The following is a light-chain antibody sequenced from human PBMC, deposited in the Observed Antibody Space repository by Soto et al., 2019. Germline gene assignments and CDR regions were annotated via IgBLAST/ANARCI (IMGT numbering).Light chain of an antibody. Sequence: EIILTQSPATLSLSPGERATLSCRASHDINNYLAWYQQKPGQSPRLIIYQASHRATGTPARFSARGSGTHFTLTISVLEPEDFAVYYCQQHADWPPLTFGGGT. V-gene: IGKV3-11*01. CDR2: QAS. J-gene: IGKJ4*01. CDR3: QQHADWPPLT. CDR1: HDINNY.